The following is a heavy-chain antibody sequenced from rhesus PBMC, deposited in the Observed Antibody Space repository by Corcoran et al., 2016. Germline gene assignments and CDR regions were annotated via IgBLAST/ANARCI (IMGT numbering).Heavy chain of an antibody. CDR2: INIGGGSQ. J-gene: IGHJ6*01. D-gene: IGHD6-13*01. CDR3: AKDASSWSNQYGLDS. V-gene: IGHV3S5*01. CDR1: GFTFSSYG. Sequence: EVQLVETGGGLVQPGGSLKLSCAASGFTFSSYGMSWVRQAPGKGLEWVAAINIGGGSQYSADSVKGRFTIARDNSKNTLSLQMNSLRAEDTAVYYCAKDASSWSNQYGLDSWGQGVVVTVSS.